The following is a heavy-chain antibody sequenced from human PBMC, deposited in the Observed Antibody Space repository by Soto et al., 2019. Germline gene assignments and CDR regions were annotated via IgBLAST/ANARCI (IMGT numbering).Heavy chain of an antibody. CDR1: GFIFSDYV. Sequence: EVQLLESGGGLVQPGESLRLSCAASGFIFSDYVMAWVRQTPGKGLEWVSKISGSGDDTEYAASVKGRFSISRDNSKNTLYLQMNSLRAEDTAVYSCAQLDYRDLFDYWGRGTLVTVSS. D-gene: IGHD4-17*01. CDR3: AQLDYRDLFDY. V-gene: IGHV3-23*01. CDR2: ISGSGDDT. J-gene: IGHJ4*02.